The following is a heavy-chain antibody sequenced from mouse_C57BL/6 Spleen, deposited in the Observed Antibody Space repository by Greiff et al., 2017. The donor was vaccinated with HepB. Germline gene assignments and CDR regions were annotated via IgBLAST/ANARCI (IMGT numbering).Heavy chain of an antibody. V-gene: IGHV5-16*01. Sequence: EVKLQESEGGLVQPGSSMKLSRTASGFTFSDYYMAWVRQVPEKGLEWVANINYDGSSTYYLDSLKSRFIISRDNAKNILYLQMSSLKSEDTATYYCARDGGYFDVWGTGTTVTVSS. CDR3: ARDGGYFDV. J-gene: IGHJ1*03. CDR2: INYDGSST. CDR1: GFTFSDYY.